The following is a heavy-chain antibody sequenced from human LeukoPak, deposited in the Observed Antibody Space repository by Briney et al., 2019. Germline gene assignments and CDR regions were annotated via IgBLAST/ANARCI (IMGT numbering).Heavy chain of an antibody. D-gene: IGHD2-15*01. V-gene: IGHV4-59*01. CDR2: IYSSGST. CDR3: ARGYCSGGSCYSWYYYYGMDV. Sequence: SETLSLTCTVSGGSISSYYWSWTRQPPGKGLEWIGYIYSSGSTNYNPSLKSRVTISVDTSKNQFSLKLSSVTAADTAVYYCARGYCSGGSCYSWYYYYGMDVWGQGTTVTVSS. CDR1: GGSISSYY. J-gene: IGHJ6*02.